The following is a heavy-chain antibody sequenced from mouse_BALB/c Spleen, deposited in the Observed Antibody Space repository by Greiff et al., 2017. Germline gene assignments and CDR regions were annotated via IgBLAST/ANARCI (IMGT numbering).Heavy chain of an antibody. J-gene: IGHJ2*01. D-gene: IGHD1-2*01. V-gene: IGHV7-3*02. CDR3: ARGGDYGYYFDY. CDR1: GFTFTDYY. Sequence: EVKLMESGGGLVQPGGSLRLSCATSGFTFTDYYMSWVRQPPGKALEWLGFIRNKANGYTTEYSASVKGRFTISRDNSQSILYLQMNTLRAEDSATYYCARGGDYGYYFDYWGQGTTLTVSS. CDR2: IRNKANGYTT.